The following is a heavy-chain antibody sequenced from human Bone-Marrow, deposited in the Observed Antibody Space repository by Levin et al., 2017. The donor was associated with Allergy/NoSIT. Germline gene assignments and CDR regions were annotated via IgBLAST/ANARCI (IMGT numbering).Heavy chain of an antibody. V-gene: IGHV3-21*01. CDR2: ISSNSNYI. Sequence: GGSLRLSCAASGFTFKSYGMNWVRQAPGKGLEWVSSISSNSNYIYDADSVKGRFTISRDDAKNSLYLQMNSLRAEDTAVYYCAREGGDYMRNYFDYWGQGTLVTVSS. CDR1: GFTFKSYG. J-gene: IGHJ4*02. CDR3: AREGGDYMRNYFDY. D-gene: IGHD4-11*01.